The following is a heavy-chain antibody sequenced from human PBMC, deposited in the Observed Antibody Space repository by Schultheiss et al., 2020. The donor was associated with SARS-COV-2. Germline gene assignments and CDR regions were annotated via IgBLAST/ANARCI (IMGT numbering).Heavy chain of an antibody. CDR3: TRAEYSSGWSLGFDYYYYGMDV. CDR2: IRSKAYGGTT. CDR1: GFTFSSYE. D-gene: IGHD6-19*01. V-gene: IGHV3-49*04. Sequence: GGSLRLSCAASGFTFSSYEMNWVRQAPGKGLEWVGFIRSKAYGGTTEYAASVKGRFTISRDDSKSIAYLQMNSLKTEDTAVYYCTRAEYSSGWSLGFDYYYYGMDVWGQGTTVTVSS. J-gene: IGHJ6*02.